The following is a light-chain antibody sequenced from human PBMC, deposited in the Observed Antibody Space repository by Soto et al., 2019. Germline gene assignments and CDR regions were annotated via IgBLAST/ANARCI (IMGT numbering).Light chain of an antibody. CDR1: RSVFYSSNNKNY. CDR3: QQYYSTPWA. Sequence: DIVMTQSPDSLAVSLGERATINCKSSRSVFYSSNNKNYLAWYQQKPGQPPKLLIYWASTREFGVPDRFSGSGSGTDFTLTISSLQAEDVAVYYCQQYYSTPWAFGQGTKVEIK. CDR2: WAS. V-gene: IGKV4-1*01. J-gene: IGKJ1*01.